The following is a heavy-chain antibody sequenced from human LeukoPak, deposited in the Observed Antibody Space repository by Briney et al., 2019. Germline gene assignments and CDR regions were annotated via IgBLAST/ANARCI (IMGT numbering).Heavy chain of an antibody. CDR1: GGSFSGYY. D-gene: IGHD3-22*01. CDR3: ARDAYYDSTGYLYHYYGMDV. Sequence: PETLSLTCAVYGGSFSGYYWSWIRQPPGKGLEWIGEINHSGSTNYNPSLKSRVTISVDTSKNQFSLKLSSVTAADTAVYYCARDAYYDSTGYLYHYYGMDVWGQGTTVTVSS. CDR2: INHSGST. J-gene: IGHJ6*02. V-gene: IGHV4-34*01.